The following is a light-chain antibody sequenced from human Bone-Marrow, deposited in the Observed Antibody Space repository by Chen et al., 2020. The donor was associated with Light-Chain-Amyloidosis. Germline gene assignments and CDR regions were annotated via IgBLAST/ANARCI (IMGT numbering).Light chain of an antibody. CDR3: QVWDRSSDRPV. J-gene: IGLJ3*02. Sequence: SYVLTQPSSVSAAPGQTATIACGGNNIGSTSVHWYQQTPGQAPLRVVYDESDRPSGIPERLSGSNSGNTATLTISRVEAGDEADYYCQVWDRSSDRPVFGGGTKLTVL. CDR2: DES. V-gene: IGLV3-21*02. CDR1: NIGSTS.